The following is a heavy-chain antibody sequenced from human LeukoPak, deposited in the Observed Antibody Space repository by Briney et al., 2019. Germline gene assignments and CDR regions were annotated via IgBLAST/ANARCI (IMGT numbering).Heavy chain of an antibody. CDR1: GGSISSSSYY. J-gene: IGHJ4*02. Sequence: SETLSLTCTVSGGSISSSSYYWGWIRQPPGKGLEWIGSIYYSGSTYYNPSLKSRVTISVDTSKNQFSLKLSSVTAADTAVYYCAREDGSASYCDYWGQGTLVTVSS. V-gene: IGHV4-39*07. D-gene: IGHD3-10*01. CDR3: AREDGSASYCDY. CDR2: IYYSGST.